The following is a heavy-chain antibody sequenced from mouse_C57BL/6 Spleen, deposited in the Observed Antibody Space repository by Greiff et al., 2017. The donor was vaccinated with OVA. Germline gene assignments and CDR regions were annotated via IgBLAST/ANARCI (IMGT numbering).Heavy chain of an antibody. V-gene: IGHV1-26*01. CDR1: GYTFTDYY. CDR3: ARDYVGYFDV. CDR2: INPNNGGT. J-gene: IGHJ1*03. Sequence: EVQLQQSGPELVKPGASVKISCKASGYTFTDYYMNWVKQSHGKSLEWIGDINPNNGGTSYNQKFKGKATLTVDKSSSTAYMELRSLTSEDSAVYYCARDYVGYFDVWGTGTTVTVSS. D-gene: IGHD1-1*02.